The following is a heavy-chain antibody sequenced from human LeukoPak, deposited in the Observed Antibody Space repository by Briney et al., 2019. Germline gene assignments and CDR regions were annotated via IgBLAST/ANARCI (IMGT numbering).Heavy chain of an antibody. D-gene: IGHD6-13*01. CDR3: ARSLIAAAGMISAFDI. Sequence: ASVKVSCKASGGTFSSYAISWVRQAPGQGLEWMGWINPNSGGTNYAQKFQGWVTMTRDTSISTAYMELSRLRSDDTAVYYCARSLIAAAGMISAFDIWGQGTMVTVSS. CDR1: GGTFSSYA. V-gene: IGHV1-2*04. J-gene: IGHJ3*02. CDR2: INPNSGGT.